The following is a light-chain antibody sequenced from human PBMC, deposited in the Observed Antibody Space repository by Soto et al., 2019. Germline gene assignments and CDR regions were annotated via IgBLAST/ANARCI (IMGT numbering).Light chain of an antibody. CDR2: GAS. CDR1: QSVSSSY. V-gene: IGKV3-20*01. CDR3: QQYGSPST. Sequence: EIVVTQSPGTLSLSTGERATLSCRASQSVSSSYLAWYQQKPGQAPRLLIYGASSRATGIPDRFSGSGSGTDFTLAISRLEPEDFAVYYCQQYGSPSTFGQGTRLEIK. J-gene: IGKJ5*01.